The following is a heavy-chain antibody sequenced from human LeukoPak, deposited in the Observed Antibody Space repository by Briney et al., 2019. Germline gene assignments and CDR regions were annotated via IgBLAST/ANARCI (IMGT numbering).Heavy chain of an antibody. CDR2: IYYSGTT. D-gene: IGHD2-8*01. J-gene: IGHJ4*02. V-gene: IGHV4-39*01. Sequence: SETLSLTCTVSGGSISSSSYYWGWIRQPPGKGLEWIGNIYYSGTTYYNPSLKSRVTISVDSPKNQFSLKLSSVTAADKAVYYCARGHLYRATKTPFDYWGQGTLVTVSS. CDR1: GGSISSSSYY. CDR3: ARGHLYRATKTPFDY.